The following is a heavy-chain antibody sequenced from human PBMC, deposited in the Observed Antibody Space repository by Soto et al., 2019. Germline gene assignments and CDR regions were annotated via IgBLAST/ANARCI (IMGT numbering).Heavy chain of an antibody. CDR2: TSGSGGST. J-gene: IGHJ4*02. CDR1: GFTFSGYA. D-gene: IGHD3-22*01. CDR3: AKDYYDSSGYYYVGGESDY. V-gene: IGHV3-23*01. Sequence: GGSLRLSCAAAGFTFSGYAMSWVRQDPGKGLEWVSATSGSGGSTYYADSVKGRFTISRDNSKNTLYLQMNSLRAEDTAVYYCAKDYYDSSGYYYVGGESDYWGQGTLVTVSS.